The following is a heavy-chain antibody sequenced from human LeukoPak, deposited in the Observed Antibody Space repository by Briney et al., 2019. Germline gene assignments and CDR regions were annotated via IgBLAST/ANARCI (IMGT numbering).Heavy chain of an antibody. CDR1: GGSISSGDYY. Sequence: PSETLSLTRTVSGGSISSGDYYWSWIRQPPGKGLEWIGYIYYSGSTYYNPSLKSRVTISVDTSKNQFSLKLSSVTAADTAVYYCARVVNQLLFSYYYMDVWGKGTTVTVSS. J-gene: IGHJ6*03. CDR3: ARVVNQLLFSYYYMDV. V-gene: IGHV4-30-4*08. D-gene: IGHD2-2*01. CDR2: IYYSGST.